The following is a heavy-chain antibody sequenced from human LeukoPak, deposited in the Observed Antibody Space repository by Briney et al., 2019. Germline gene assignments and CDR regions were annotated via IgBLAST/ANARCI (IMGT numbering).Heavy chain of an antibody. D-gene: IGHD2-15*01. CDR3: ARGDAYCSGGSCHSGNFDQ. V-gene: IGHV1-18*04. Sequence: GASVKVSCKASGYTSTSCGISWVRQAPGQGLEWMGWISGYNGNTNYAQKLQGRVTMTTDTSTSTAYMELRSLRSDDTAVYYCARGDAYCSGGSCHSGNFDQWGQGTLVTVSS. CDR1: GYTSTSCG. CDR2: ISGYNGNT. J-gene: IGHJ4*02.